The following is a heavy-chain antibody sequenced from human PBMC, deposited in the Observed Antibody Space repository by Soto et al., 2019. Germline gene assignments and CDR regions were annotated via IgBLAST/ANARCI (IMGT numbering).Heavy chain of an antibody. D-gene: IGHD3-22*01. Sequence: PGGSVRLSCAASGFTFSSYGMHWVRQAPGKGLEWVAVISYDGSNKYYADSVKGRFTISRDNSKNTLYLQMNSLRAEDTAVYYCATTQMRGIYYSSGYYQLFDYWGQGTLVTVSS. V-gene: IGHV3-30*03. CDR1: GFTFSSYG. J-gene: IGHJ4*02. CDR3: ATTQMRGIYYSSGYYQLFDY. CDR2: ISYDGSNK.